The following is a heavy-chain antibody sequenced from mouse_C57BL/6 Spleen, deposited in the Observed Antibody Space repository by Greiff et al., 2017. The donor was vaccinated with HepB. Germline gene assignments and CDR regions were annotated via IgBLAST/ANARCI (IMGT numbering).Heavy chain of an antibody. CDR2: ISSGSSTI. Sequence: EVHLVESGGGLVKPGGSLKLSCAASGFTFSDYGMHWVRQAPEKGLEWVAYISSGSSTIYYADTVKGRVTISRDKAKNTLFLQMTSLRSEDTAMYYCARGGLRRYFDVWGTGTTVTVSS. J-gene: IGHJ1*03. CDR1: GFTFSDYG. V-gene: IGHV5-17*01. D-gene: IGHD2-2*01. CDR3: ARGGLRRYFDV.